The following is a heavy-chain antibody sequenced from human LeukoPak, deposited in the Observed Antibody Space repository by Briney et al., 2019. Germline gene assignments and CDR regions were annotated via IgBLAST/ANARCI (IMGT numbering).Heavy chain of an antibody. D-gene: IGHD2-21*02. Sequence: ASVKVSCKASGYTFTGYYMHWVRQAPGQGLEWMGWINPNSGGTNYAQKFQGRVTMTRDTSISTAYMELSRLRSDDTAVYYCARDGDEGGDDYFDYWAREPWSPSPQ. J-gene: IGHJ4*02. V-gene: IGHV1-2*02. CDR1: GYTFTGYY. CDR3: ARDGDEGGDDYFDY. CDR2: INPNSGGT.